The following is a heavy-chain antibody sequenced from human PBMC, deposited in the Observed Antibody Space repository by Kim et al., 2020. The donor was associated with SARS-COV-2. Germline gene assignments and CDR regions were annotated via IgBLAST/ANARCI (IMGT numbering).Heavy chain of an antibody. D-gene: IGHD1-1*01. J-gene: IGHJ6*01. CDR1: ELTFSAYA. CDR3: ARTSGFDDFHGTTGYYY. V-gene: IGHV3-23*01. CDR2: ITGSGGKT. Sequence: GGSLRLSCEDSELTFSAYALNWVRQVPGKGLEWVSGITGSGGKTYYADSVKGRFTISRDNSKNTVYLQMNRLRAEDTAIYYCARTSGFDDFHGTTGYYY.